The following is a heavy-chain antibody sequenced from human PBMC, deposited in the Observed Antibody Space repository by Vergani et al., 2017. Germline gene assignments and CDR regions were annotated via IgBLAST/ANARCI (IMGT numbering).Heavy chain of an antibody. Sequence: QLQLQESGSGLVKPSQTLSLTCAVSGGSISSGGYSWSWIRQPPGKGLEWIGYIYHSGSTYYNPSLKSRVTISVDRSKNQFSLKLSSVTAADTAVYYCARARSRYNWIILDAFDIWGQGTMVTVSS. D-gene: IGHD1-20*01. V-gene: IGHV4-30-2*01. CDR2: IYHSGST. CDR3: ARARSRYNWIILDAFDI. CDR1: GGSISSGGYS. J-gene: IGHJ3*02.